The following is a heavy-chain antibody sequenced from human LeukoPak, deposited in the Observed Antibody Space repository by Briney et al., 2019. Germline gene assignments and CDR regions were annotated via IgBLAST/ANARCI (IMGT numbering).Heavy chain of an antibody. CDR2: INPSGGST. V-gene: IGHV1-46*01. J-gene: IGHJ4*02. CDR1: GYTFTSYY. Sequence: ASVKVSCKASGYTFTSYYMHWVRQAPGQGLEWMGIINPSGGSTSYAQKFQGRVTMTRDTSTSTVYMELSSLRSEDTAVYYCARVFTIFGVVTTYYFDYRGQGTLVTVSS. D-gene: IGHD3-3*01. CDR3: ARVFTIFGVVTTYYFDY.